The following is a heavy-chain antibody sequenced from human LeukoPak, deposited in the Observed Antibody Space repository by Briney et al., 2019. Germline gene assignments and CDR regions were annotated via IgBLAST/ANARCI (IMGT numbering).Heavy chain of an antibody. Sequence: SETLSLTCTVSGGSISSTSYYWGWIRQPPGKGLEWIGYIYRTGSTNYNPSLKSRVTISADTSKSQFSLSLSSVTAADTAVYYCARQRDLQQLAPFDYWGQGTPVTVSS. V-gene: IGHV4-61*05. CDR1: GGSISSTSYY. J-gene: IGHJ4*02. D-gene: IGHD6-13*01. CDR3: ARQRDLQQLAPFDY. CDR2: IYRTGST.